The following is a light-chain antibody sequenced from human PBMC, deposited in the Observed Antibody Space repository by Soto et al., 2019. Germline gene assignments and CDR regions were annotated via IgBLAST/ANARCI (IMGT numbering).Light chain of an antibody. J-gene: IGKJ5*01. CDR3: MQALQVPIT. CDR2: FGS. CDR1: QSLLHSHGYNY. Sequence: DIVMTQIPVSLPVTPGEPASMSFKSSQSLLHSHGYNYMDWYLQKPGQSPQLLIYFGSYRASGVPDRFSGSGSGTNFTLRISRVETDDFGIYHCMQALQVPITFGQGTRLEIK. V-gene: IGKV2-28*01.